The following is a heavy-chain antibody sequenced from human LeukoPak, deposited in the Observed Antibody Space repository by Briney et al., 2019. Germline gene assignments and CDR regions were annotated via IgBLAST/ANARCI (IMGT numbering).Heavy chain of an antibody. CDR1: GYTFTNYG. J-gene: IGHJ4*02. V-gene: IGHV1-18*04. CDR3: ARVPPSAHRLFTSDY. CDR2: ISANNGEI. D-gene: IGHD6-25*01. Sequence: GASVMVSCKASGYTFTNYGISWVRQAPGQGLEWMSWISANNGEIRYAQNFQGRVTMTTDTSTTTAYMELRSLRSDDTAVYYCARVPPSAHRLFTSDYWGQGTQVTVSS.